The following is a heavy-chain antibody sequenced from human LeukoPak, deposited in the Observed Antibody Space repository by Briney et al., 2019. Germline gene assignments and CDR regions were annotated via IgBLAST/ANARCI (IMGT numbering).Heavy chain of an antibody. CDR2: ISITEGT. CDR1: GASVNSHL. D-gene: IGHD6-13*01. Sequence: SETLSLTCTVSGASVNSHLWSWIRQSAGKGLEWIGRISITEGTNYNPSFKSRVTMSVDTSKNQFSLRLTSMTAADTAVYYCARLRRGTSSWYADDSWGQGTLVTVSS. V-gene: IGHV4-4*07. CDR3: ARLRRGTSSWYADDS. J-gene: IGHJ4*02.